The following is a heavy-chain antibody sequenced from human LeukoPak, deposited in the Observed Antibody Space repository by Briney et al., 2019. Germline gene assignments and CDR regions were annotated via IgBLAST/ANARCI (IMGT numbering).Heavy chain of an antibody. V-gene: IGHV4-59*08. Sequence: SETLSLTCSVSGASISSHYWSWIRQPPGKGLEWIGYIHYSGSTNCNPSLKSRVTISVGTSKNQFSLKLNSVTAADTAVYYCARQPNRSGLEIDYWGQGTLVTVSS. D-gene: IGHD3-3*01. CDR1: GASISSHY. CDR2: IHYSGST. J-gene: IGHJ4*02. CDR3: ARQPNRSGLEIDY.